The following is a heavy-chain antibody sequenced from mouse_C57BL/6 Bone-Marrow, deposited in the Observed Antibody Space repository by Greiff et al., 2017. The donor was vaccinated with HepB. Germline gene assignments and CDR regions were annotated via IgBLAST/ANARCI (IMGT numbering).Heavy chain of an antibody. Sequence: VQGVESGPGLVQPSQSLSITCTVSGFSLTSYGVHWVRQSPGKGLEWLGVIWRGGSTDYNAAFMSRLSITKDNSKSQVFFKMNSLQADDTAIYYCGRKGRNWYFDVWGTGTTVTGSS. CDR3: GRKGRNWYFDV. V-gene: IGHV2-5*01. CDR1: GFSLTSYG. CDR2: IWRGGST. J-gene: IGHJ1*03. D-gene: IGHD1-1*01.